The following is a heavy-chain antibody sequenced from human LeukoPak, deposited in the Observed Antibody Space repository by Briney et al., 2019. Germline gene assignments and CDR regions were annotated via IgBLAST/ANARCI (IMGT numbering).Heavy chain of an antibody. CDR1: GGTFSDFA. CDR2: IIPVFDSA. J-gene: IGHJ6*03. D-gene: IGHD2-8*01. V-gene: IGHV1-69*05. Sequence: AASVKVSCKASGGTFSDFALSWVRQAPGQGLEWMGGIIPVFDSAKYAQKFQGRVTTTTDESTSTVYMELSSLRSDDTAVYYCASKYCANGLCSGGYYHYYMDVWGKGTTVTV. CDR3: ASKYCANGLCSGGYYHYYMDV.